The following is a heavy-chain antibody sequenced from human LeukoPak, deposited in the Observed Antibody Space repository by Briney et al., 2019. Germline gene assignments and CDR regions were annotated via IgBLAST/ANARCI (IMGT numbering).Heavy chain of an antibody. J-gene: IGHJ4*02. D-gene: IGHD3-10*01. CDR3: ATPPYYYGSGKENY. CDR2: ISSSSSYT. V-gene: IGHV3-21*01. CDR1: GFTFSSYS. Sequence: GGSLRLSCAASGFTFSSYSMNWVRQAPGKGLEWVSSISSSSSYTYYADLVKGRFTISRDNAKNSLYLQMNSLRAEDTAVYYCATPPYYYGSGKENYWGQGTLVTVSS.